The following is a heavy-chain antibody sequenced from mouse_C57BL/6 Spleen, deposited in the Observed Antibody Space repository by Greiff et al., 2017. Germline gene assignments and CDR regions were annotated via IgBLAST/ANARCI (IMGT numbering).Heavy chain of an antibody. CDR3: ARLGRGYWYFDV. V-gene: IGHV5-17*01. Sequence: EVKLVASGGGLVKPGGSLKLSCAASGFSFSDYGMPWVRQAPEKGLAWVAYISSGSSTIYYADTVKGRFTISRDNAKNTLFLQMTSLRSEDTAMYYCARLGRGYWYFDVWGTGTTVTVSS. D-gene: IGHD4-1*01. CDR2: ISSGSSTI. J-gene: IGHJ1*03. CDR1: GFSFSDYG.